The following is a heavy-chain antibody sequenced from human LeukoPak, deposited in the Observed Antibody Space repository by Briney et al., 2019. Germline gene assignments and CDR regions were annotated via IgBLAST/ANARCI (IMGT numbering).Heavy chain of an antibody. D-gene: IGHD5-24*01. CDR1: GASISSGDYY. J-gene: IGHJ4*02. Sequence: PSETLSLTCTVSGASISSGDYYWSWIRQPPGKGLEWIGYIYYSGSTYYNPSLKSRLTVSVDTSKNQFSLKMTSVTAADTAVYYCASPSRDGWTYYFDYWGQGTLVTVSS. CDR2: IYYSGST. V-gene: IGHV4-30-4*01. CDR3: ASPSRDGWTYYFDY.